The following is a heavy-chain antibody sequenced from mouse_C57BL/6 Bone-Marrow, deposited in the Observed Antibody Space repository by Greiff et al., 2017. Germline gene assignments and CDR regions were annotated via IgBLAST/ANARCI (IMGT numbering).Heavy chain of an antibody. V-gene: IGHV2-2*01. Sequence: VQLQQSGPGLVQPSQSLSITCTVPGFSLTSYGVHWVRQSPGKGLEWLGVIWSGGSTDYTAAFISRLSISKDNSKSQVFVKMNSLQAYDTAIYYCARKIYYGTDVWGTGTTVTVSA. CDR2: IWSGGST. CDR3: ARKIYYGTDV. J-gene: IGHJ1*03. CDR1: GFSLTSYG. D-gene: IGHD2-1*01.